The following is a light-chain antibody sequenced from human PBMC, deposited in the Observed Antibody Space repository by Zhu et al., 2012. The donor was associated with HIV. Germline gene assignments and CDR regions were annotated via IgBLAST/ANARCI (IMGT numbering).Light chain of an antibody. CDR1: ESVSRY. CDR2: DTS. J-gene: IGKJ3*01. V-gene: IGKV1-9*01. Sequence: DVQLTQSPAFLSASVGDRVTITCRASESVSRYSAWYQQKPGKAPKLLIYDTSILQSGVPSTFSGSGSGTEFTLTISSLQPEDFATYYCQQLNSYPLFTFGPGTKVDIK. CDR3: QQLNSYPLFT.